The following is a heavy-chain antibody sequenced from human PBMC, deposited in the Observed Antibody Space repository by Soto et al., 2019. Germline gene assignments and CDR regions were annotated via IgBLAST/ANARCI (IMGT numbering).Heavy chain of an antibody. D-gene: IGHD3-3*01. CDR2: IIPIFGTA. Sequence: SVKVSCKASGGTFSSYAISWVRQAPGQGLEWMGGIIPIFGTANYAQKFQGRVTITADESTSTAYMGLSSLRSEDTAVYYCARGLVGRRITIFGVEGMDVWGQGTTVTVSS. CDR1: GGTFSSYA. CDR3: ARGLVGRRITIFGVEGMDV. V-gene: IGHV1-69*13. J-gene: IGHJ6*02.